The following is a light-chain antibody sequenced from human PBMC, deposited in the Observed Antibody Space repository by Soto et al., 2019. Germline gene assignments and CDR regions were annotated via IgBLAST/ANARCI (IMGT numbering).Light chain of an antibody. CDR2: GNT. CDR1: SSNIGAGYG. Sequence: QSALTQPPSVSGAPGQRVTISCTGSSSNIGAGYGVHWYQQLPGTAPKLLIYGNTNRPSGVPDRFSGSKSGTSASLAITGLQAEDEADYYCQSYDSSLSGPWVFGGGTQLTVL. J-gene: IGLJ3*02. V-gene: IGLV1-40*01. CDR3: QSYDSSLSGPWV.